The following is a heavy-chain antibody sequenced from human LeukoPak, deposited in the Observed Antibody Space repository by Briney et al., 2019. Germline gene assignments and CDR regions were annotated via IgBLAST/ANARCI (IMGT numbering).Heavy chain of an antibody. V-gene: IGHV4-39*02. J-gene: IGHJ4*02. D-gene: IGHD2/OR15-2a*01. CDR2: IYYSGST. CDR3: ARDRGYYGPYYFDY. Sequence: ASETLSLTCTVSGGSISSSSYYWGWIRQPPGKGLEWIGSIYYSGSTYYNPSLKSRVTISVDTSKNQFSLKLSSVTAADTAVYYCARDRGYYGPYYFDYWGQGTLVAVSS. CDR1: GGSISSSSYY.